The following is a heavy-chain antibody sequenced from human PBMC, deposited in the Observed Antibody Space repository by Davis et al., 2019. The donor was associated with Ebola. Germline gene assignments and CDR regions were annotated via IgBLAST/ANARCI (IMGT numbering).Heavy chain of an antibody. CDR3: AKGTIVVVVAATGMDY. V-gene: IGHV3-7*01. D-gene: IGHD2-15*01. Sequence: PGGSLRLSCAASGFTFSSYSMNWVRQAPGKGLEWVANIKQDGSEKNYVDSVKGRFTISRDNAKNSLYLQMNSLRAEDTAVYYCAKGTIVVVVAATGMDYWGQGTLVTVSS. CDR1: GFTFSSYS. CDR2: IKQDGSEK. J-gene: IGHJ4*02.